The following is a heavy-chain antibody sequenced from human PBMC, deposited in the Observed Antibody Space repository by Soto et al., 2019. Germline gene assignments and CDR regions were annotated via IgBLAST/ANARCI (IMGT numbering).Heavy chain of an antibody. D-gene: IGHD4-17*01. CDR2: MNPNSGNT. J-gene: IGHJ4*02. V-gene: IGHV1-8*01. CDR1: GYTFTSHD. CDR3: ARWDYGDYARFDY. Sequence: QVQLVQSGAEVKKSGASVKVSCKASGYTFTSHDINWVRQATGQGLEWMGWMNPNSGNTGYAQKFQGRVTMTRKTSISTAYMERSSLRSEDTAVYYCARWDYGDYARFDYWGQGTLVTVSS.